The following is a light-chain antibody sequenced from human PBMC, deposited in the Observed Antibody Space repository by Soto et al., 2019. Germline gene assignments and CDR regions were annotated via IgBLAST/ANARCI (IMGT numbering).Light chain of an antibody. CDR2: EVR. CDR3: SAYTARSTLL. Sequence: QSALTQPASVSGSAGQSITISCSGTMRDVGAYNLVSWYQQHPGTAPKLIIYEVRNRPSDISSRFSGSRSGNTASLTISGLQPEDEGDYYCSAYTARSTLLFGGGTKLTVL. CDR1: MRDVGAYNL. V-gene: IGLV2-14*01. J-gene: IGLJ3*02.